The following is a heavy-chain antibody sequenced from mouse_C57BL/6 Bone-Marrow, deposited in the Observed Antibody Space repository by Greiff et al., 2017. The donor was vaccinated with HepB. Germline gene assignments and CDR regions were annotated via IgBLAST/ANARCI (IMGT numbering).Heavy chain of an antibody. V-gene: IGHV10-3*01. Sequence: EVQLVESGGGLVQPKGSLKLSCAASGFTFNTYAMHWVRQAPGKGLEWVARIRSKSSNYATYYDDSVKDRFTISRDDSPSMLYLQMNNLKTEDTAMYYCVRDRGLGYDFDYWGQGTTLTASS. CDR2: IRSKSSNYAT. CDR3: VRDRGLGYDFDY. D-gene: IGHD2-2*01. CDR1: GFTFNTYA. J-gene: IGHJ2*01.